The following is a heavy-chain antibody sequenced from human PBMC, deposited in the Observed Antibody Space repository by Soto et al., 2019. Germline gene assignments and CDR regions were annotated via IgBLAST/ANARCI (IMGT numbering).Heavy chain of an antibody. CDR1: GFTFSDYY. CDR3: ARQLAVFLDYYGMDI. CDR2: ISSGGSIV. J-gene: IGHJ6*02. D-gene: IGHD6-13*01. V-gene: IGHV3-11*01. Sequence: QVQLVESGGGLVKPGGSLRLYCAASGFTFSDYYMSWIRQAPGKGLEWVSFISSGGSIVYSADSVKARFTISRDNAKNSLYLQMNRLRAEDTAVYYCARQLAVFLDYYGMDIWGQGTTVTVSS.